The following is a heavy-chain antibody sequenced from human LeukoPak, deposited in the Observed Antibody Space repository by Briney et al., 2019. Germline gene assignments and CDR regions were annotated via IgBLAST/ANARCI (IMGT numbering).Heavy chain of an antibody. Sequence: GGSLRLSCAASGFTFRNYVIHWVRQAPGKGLEWLAVTSSDLNVKLYADSVKGRFTISRDNSRSTLYLQMNSLRPEDTAIYYCAREGYYGSGSPPSLYFDYWGQGTLVTVSS. CDR2: TSSDLNVK. D-gene: IGHD3-10*01. J-gene: IGHJ4*02. CDR1: GFTFRNYV. V-gene: IGHV3-30-3*01. CDR3: AREGYYGSGSPPSLYFDY.